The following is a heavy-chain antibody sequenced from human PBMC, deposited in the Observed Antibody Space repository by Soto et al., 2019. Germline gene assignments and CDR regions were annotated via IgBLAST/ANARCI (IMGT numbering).Heavy chain of an antibody. J-gene: IGHJ3*02. CDR1: GFTFSSYA. V-gene: IGHV3-23*01. CDR3: AKAKYSSGYRDAFDI. Sequence: EVQLLESGGGLVQPGGSLRLSCAASGFTFSSYALNWVRQAPGKGLEWVSGIIGSGGSTNYADSVKGRFTIYRDNSKNTLYLQMSSLRAEDTAVYYCAKAKYSSGYRDAFDIWGQGTMVTVSS. CDR2: IIGSGGST. D-gene: IGHD5-18*01.